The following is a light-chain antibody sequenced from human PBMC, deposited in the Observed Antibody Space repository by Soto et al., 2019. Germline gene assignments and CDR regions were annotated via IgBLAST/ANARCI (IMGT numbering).Light chain of an antibody. V-gene: IGLV2-14*01. CDR1: SGDIGAYNY. CDR2: DVT. CDR3: SSYTSSNTLV. J-gene: IGLJ1*01. Sequence: QSALTQPASVSGSPGQSITISCTGTSGDIGAYNYVSWYQQHPGKAPKLMIYDVTKRPSGVSNRFSGSKSGNTASLTISGLQAEDEADYSCSSYTSSNTLVFGPGTKLTVL.